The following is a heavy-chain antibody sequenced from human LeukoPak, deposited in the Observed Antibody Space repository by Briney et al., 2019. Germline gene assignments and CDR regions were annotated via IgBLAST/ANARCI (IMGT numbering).Heavy chain of an antibody. D-gene: IGHD1-1*01. CDR2: ISSSGSTI. CDR1: GFTFSSYG. CDR3: ASTPFNENFDY. J-gene: IGHJ4*02. V-gene: IGHV3-48*04. Sequence: GRSLRLSCAASGFTFSSYGMHWVRQAPGKGLEWVSYISSSGSTIYYADSVKGRFTISRDNAKNSLYLQMNSLRAEDTAVYYCASTPFNENFDYWGQGTLVTVSS.